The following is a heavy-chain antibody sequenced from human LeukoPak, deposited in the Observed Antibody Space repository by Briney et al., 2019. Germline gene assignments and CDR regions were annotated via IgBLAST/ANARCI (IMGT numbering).Heavy chain of an antibody. Sequence: GGSLRLSCAASGFTFSSYAMSWVRQAPGKGLEWVSAISGSGGSTYYADSVKGRFTISRDNSKNTLYLQRNSLRAEDTAVYYCAKDHNYGDYDHTRNYWGQGTLVTVSS. CDR1: GFTFSSYA. CDR2: ISGSGGST. D-gene: IGHD4-17*01. V-gene: IGHV3-23*01. J-gene: IGHJ4*02. CDR3: AKDHNYGDYDHTRNY.